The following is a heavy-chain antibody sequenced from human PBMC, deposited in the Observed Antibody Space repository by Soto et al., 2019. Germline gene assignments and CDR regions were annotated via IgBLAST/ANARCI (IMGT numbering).Heavy chain of an antibody. J-gene: IGHJ4*02. Sequence: GGSLRLSCAASGFTFNNYAMSWVRQAPGKGLEWVSGISDSGDTYYADSVKGRFTISRDNSKNTLDLQMNSLRAEDTAVYYCAKEYLERHYGFDYCGQGSLVIGSA. CDR3: AKEYLERHYGFDY. CDR2: ISDSGDT. D-gene: IGHD1-20*01. V-gene: IGHV3-23*01. CDR1: GFTFNNYA.